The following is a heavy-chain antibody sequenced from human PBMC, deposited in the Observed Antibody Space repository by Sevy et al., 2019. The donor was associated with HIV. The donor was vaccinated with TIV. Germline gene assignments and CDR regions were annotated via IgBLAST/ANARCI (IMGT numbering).Heavy chain of an antibody. D-gene: IGHD1-1*01. J-gene: IGHJ6*02. V-gene: IGHV3-15*01. CDR2: IKSKISGGTT. CDR3: AAIKGGKAWDMYK. CDR1: GFTFNEAW. Sequence: GGSLRLSCAASGFTFNEAWMNWVRQAPGKGLEWAGRIKSKISGGTTDYAAAVKGRFSISRDDSKKTLYLEMNSLKSEDTAVYYCAAIKGGKAWDMYKWGQGTTVTVSS.